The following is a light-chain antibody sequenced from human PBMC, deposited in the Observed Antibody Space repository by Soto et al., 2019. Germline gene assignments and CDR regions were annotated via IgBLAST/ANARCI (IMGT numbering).Light chain of an antibody. Sequence: EIQMTQSPSSLSASVGDRVTSACQASQDISNYLNWYQQKPGKAPKLLIYDASNLETGVPSRFSGSGSGTDFTFTISSLQPEDFAVYYCQQYGDSITFGGGTKVDIK. CDR1: QDISNY. CDR2: DAS. CDR3: QQYGDSIT. J-gene: IGKJ4*01. V-gene: IGKV1-33*01.